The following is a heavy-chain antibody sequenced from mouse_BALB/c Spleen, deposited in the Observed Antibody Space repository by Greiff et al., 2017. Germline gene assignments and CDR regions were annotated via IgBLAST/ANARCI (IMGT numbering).Heavy chain of an antibody. V-gene: IGHV5-6-5*01. CDR2: ISSGGST. CDR3: ARERGGYYYGSSDYFDY. J-gene: IGHJ2*01. D-gene: IGHD1-1*01. CDR1: GFTFSSYA. Sequence: EVKLVESGGGLVKPGGSLKLSCAASGFTFSSYAMSWVRQTPEKRLEWVASISSGGSTYYPDSVKGRFTISRDNARNILYLQMSSLRSEDTAMYYCARERGGYYYGSSDYFDYWGQGTTLTVSS.